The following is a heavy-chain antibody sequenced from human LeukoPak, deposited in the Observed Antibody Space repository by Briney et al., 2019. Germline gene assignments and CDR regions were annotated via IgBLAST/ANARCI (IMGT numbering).Heavy chain of an antibody. J-gene: IGHJ4*02. CDR1: GGSISSSSYY. CDR2: IYYSGST. CDR3: ARPYGAAGLD. Sequence: PSETLSLTCTVSGGSISSSSYYWGWIRQPPGRGLVWVGCIYYSGSTYYNPSLKSRVTISVDTSKNQFSLKLSSVTAADTAVYYCARPYGAAGLDWGQGTLVTVSS. V-gene: IGHV4-39*01. D-gene: IGHD4-17*01.